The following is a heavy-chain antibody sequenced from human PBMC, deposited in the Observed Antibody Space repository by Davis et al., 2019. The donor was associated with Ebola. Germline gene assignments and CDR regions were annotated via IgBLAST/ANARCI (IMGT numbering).Heavy chain of an antibody. J-gene: IGHJ6*02. D-gene: IGHD5-12*01. CDR3: ASSSGYGGNYYYYYGMDV. V-gene: IGHV4-59*01. CDR2: IYYSGST. Sequence: PSETLSLTCTVSGGSISSYYWSWIRQPPGKGLEWIGYIYYSGSTNYNPSLKSRVTISVDTSKNQFSLKLSSVTAADTAVYYCASSSGYGGNYYYYYGMDVWGQGTTVTVSS. CDR1: GGSISSYY.